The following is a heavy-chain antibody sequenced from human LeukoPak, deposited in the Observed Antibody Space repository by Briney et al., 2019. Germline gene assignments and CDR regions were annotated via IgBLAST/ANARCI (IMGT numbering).Heavy chain of an antibody. V-gene: IGHV1-46*01. CDR3: ARAEVIVGTTGFDY. Sequence: ASVKVSCKASGYTFISYYMHWVRQAPGQEREWMGIINPSGGSTNYAQKFQGRGTMTRDTSPSTVYMELSSLRSEDTAVYYCARAEVIVGTTGFDYWGQGTLVTVSS. CDR2: INPSGGST. CDR1: GYTFISYY. J-gene: IGHJ4*02. D-gene: IGHD1-26*01.